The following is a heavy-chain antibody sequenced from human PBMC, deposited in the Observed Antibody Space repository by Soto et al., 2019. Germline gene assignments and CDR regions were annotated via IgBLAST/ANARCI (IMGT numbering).Heavy chain of an antibody. CDR2: IIPIFGTA. V-gene: IGHV1-69*01. J-gene: IGHJ4*02. CDR1: GGTFSSYA. D-gene: IGHD2-15*01. CDR3: AGRSQVPTQYCSGGSCYNDFDY. Sequence: QVQLVQSGAEVKKPGSSVKVSCKASGGTFSSYAISWVRQAPGQGLEWMGGIIPIFGTANYAQKFQGRVTITANESTSTAYMELSSLRSEDTAVYYCAGRSQVPTQYCSGGSCYNDFDYWGQGTLVTVSS.